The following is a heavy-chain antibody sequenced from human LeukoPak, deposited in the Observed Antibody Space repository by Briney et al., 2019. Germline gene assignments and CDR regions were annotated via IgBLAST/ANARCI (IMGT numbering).Heavy chain of an antibody. Sequence: GGSLRLSCAASGFTFSSYAMSWVRQAPGKGLEWMSNIKVDGSEKYYVDSVKGRYTISRDKAQNSLYLQMNRLRAEETAVYYCARTIVGATYHFDAFDIWGQGTMVPVSS. V-gene: IGHV3-7*03. CDR2: IKVDGSEK. D-gene: IGHD1-26*01. CDR1: GFTFSSYA. J-gene: IGHJ3*02. CDR3: ARTIVGATYHFDAFDI.